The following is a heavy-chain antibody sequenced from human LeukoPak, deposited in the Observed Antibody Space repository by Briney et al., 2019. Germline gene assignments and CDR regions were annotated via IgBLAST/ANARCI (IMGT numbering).Heavy chain of an antibody. J-gene: IGHJ4*02. CDR1: GFTFTSYW. CDR3: AKDTLYYDSSGENDY. CDR2: ISYDGSNK. V-gene: IGHV3-30*18. Sequence: GGSLRLSWAASGFTFTSYWMSWVRQAPGKGQEWVAVISYDGSNKYYVDSVKGRFTVSRDNSKNILYLQMNSLRAEDTAVYYCAKDTLYYDSSGENDYWGQGTLVTVSS. D-gene: IGHD3-22*01.